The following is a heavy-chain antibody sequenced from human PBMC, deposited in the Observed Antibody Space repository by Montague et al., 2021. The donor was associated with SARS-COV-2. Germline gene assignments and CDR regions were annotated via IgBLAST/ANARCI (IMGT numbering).Heavy chain of an antibody. V-gene: IGHV3-30-3*01. J-gene: IGHJ4*02. CDR2: ISYDGSNK. CDR3: ARDRWFGEFDY. CDR1: GFPFSIYA. Sequence: SLRLSCAASGFPFSIYAMHLVRQAPGKGLEWVAVISYDGSNKYYADSVKGRFTISRDNSKNTLYLQMNSLRAEDTAVYYCARDRWFGEFDYWGQGTLVTVSS. D-gene: IGHD3-10*01.